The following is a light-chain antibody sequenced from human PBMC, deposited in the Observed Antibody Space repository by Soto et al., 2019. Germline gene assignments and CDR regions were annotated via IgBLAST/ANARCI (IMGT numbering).Light chain of an antibody. CDR2: DVS. CDR1: SSDVGGYNY. V-gene: IGLV2-14*03. J-gene: IGLJ1*01. Sequence: QSALTQPASVSGSPGQSIAISCTGTSSDVGGYNYVSWYQQHPGNAPKLMIYDVSNRPSGVSNRFSGSKSGNTASLTISGLQAEDEADYYCSSYTSSSTYVFGSGTKVNVL. CDR3: SSYTSSSTYV.